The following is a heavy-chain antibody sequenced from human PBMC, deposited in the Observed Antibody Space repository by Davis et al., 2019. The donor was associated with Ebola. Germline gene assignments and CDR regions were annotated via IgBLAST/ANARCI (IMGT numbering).Heavy chain of an antibody. D-gene: IGHD3-3*01. CDR3: ARLRDYDFWNGYYYYYYMDV. J-gene: IGHJ6*03. Sequence: PSETLSLTCAVYGGSFSGYYWSWIRQPPGKGLEWIGEINHSGSTNYNPSLKSRVTISVDTSKNQFSLKLSSVTAADTAVYYCARLRDYDFWNGYYYYYYMDVWGKGTTVTVSS. CDR1: GGSFSGYY. CDR2: INHSGST. V-gene: IGHV4-34*01.